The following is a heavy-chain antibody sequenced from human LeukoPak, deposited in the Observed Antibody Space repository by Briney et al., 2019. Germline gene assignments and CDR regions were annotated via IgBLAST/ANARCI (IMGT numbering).Heavy chain of an antibody. V-gene: IGHV3-30*18. Sequence: TGGSLRLSCAASGFTFSSYGMHWVRQAPGKGLEWVAVISYDGSNKYYADSVKGRFTISRDNSKNTLYLQMNSLRADDSALYYCAKSHLTTVNFGRTSDFWGQGTLVTVFS. D-gene: IGHD4-17*01. CDR1: GFTFSSYG. CDR3: AKSHLTTVNFGRTSDF. CDR2: ISYDGSNK. J-gene: IGHJ4*02.